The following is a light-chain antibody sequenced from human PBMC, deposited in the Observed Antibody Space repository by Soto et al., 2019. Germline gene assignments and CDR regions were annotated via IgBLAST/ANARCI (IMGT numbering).Light chain of an antibody. J-gene: IGKJ1*01. CDR1: QSVSSN. V-gene: IGKV3-15*01. CDR2: GAS. Sequence: EIVMTQSPATLSVSPGERATLSCRASQSVSSNLAWYHQKPGQAPRLLIYGASTRATGIPARFSGSGSGTEFTLTISSLQSEDFAVYYCQQYHNWPLWTFGQGTQVQIK. CDR3: QQYHNWPLWT.